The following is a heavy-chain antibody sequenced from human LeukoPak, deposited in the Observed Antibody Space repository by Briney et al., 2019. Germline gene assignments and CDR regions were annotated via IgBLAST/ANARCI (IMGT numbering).Heavy chain of an antibody. CDR3: ARAHDVGGHLFFDY. D-gene: IGHD1-1*01. V-gene: IGHV4-59*12. Sequence: PSETLSLTCTVSGASISSYYWSWIRQAPGKGLEWIGYIYYSGSTNYNPSLKSRVTMSVDTSKNQFYLKLSSVTAADTAVYYCARAHDVGGHLFFDYWGEKSLVTPSS. CDR2: IYYSGST. J-gene: IGHJ4*02. CDR1: GASISSYY.